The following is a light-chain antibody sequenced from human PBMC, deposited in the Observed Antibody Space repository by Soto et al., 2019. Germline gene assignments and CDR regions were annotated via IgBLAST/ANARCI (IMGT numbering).Light chain of an antibody. Sequence: QTVVTQEPSFSVSPGGTVTLTCGLNSGSVSNSYYPSWYQQTPGQAPRTLIYNTKTRSPGVPDRFSGSILGNKAALTITGAQADYESHYYCVLYLGSGIVEFGGGTKLTVL. CDR1: SGSVSNSYY. CDR2: NTK. CDR3: VLYLGSGIVE. J-gene: IGLJ2*01. V-gene: IGLV8-61*01.